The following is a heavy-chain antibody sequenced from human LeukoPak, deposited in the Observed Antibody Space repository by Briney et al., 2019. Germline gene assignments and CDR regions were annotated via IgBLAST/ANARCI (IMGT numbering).Heavy chain of an antibody. J-gene: IGHJ4*02. D-gene: IGHD4-17*01. CDR3: ARVGGDRVAY. CDR2: ISSSSSTI. CDR1: GFTFSSYS. V-gene: IGHV3-48*01. Sequence: GGSLRLSCAASGFTFSSYSMNWVRQAPGKGLEWVSYISSSSSTIYYADSVKGRFTISRDNAKNSLYLQMNSLRPEDTAVYYCARVGGDRVAYWGQGTLVTVSS.